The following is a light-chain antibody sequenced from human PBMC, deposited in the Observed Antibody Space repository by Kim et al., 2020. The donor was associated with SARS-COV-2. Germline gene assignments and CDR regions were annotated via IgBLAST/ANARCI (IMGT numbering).Light chain of an antibody. CDR1: QTITTW. CDR3: QQYHTFPWT. CDR2: EVS. J-gene: IGKJ1*01. V-gene: IGKV1-5*01. Sequence: DIQMTQSPPTLSASVGDRVTITCRASQTITTWLAWYQQKPGKAPNLLIYEVSTLEDGVPSRFSGGGSGTEFTLTITSLQPDDFATYYCQQYHTFPWTFGQGTKVEIK.